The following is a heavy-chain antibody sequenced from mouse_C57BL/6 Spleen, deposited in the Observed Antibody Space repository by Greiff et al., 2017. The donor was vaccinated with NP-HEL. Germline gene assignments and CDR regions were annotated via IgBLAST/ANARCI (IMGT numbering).Heavy chain of an antibody. CDR1: GFTFTDYY. Sequence: EVHLVESGGGLVQPGGSLRLPCAASGFTFTDYYMSWVRQPPGKALEWLGFIRNKANGYTTEYSAYVKGRFTISRDNSQSILYLQMNALRAEDSATYYCARQGRYYAMDYWGQGTSVTVSS. D-gene: IGHD3-3*01. J-gene: IGHJ4*01. V-gene: IGHV7-3*01. CDR2: IRNKANGYTT. CDR3: ARQGRYYAMDY.